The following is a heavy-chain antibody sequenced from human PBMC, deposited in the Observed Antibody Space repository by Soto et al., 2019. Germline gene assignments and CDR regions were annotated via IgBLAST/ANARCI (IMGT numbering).Heavy chain of an antibody. CDR3: ARGRTDGFGEFPTNWFDP. CDR1: GYTFTSYY. J-gene: IGHJ5*02. Sequence: QVQLVQSGAEVKKPGASVKVSCKASGYTFTSYYMHWVRQAPGQGLEWMGIINPSGGSTSYAQKFQGRATMARDTSTNTVYMELSSLGSEDTAVYYCARGRTDGFGEFPTNWFDPWGQGTLVTVSS. V-gene: IGHV1-46*03. D-gene: IGHD3-10*01. CDR2: INPSGGST.